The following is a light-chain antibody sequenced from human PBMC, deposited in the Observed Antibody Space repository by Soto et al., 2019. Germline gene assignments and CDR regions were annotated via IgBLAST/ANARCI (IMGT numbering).Light chain of an antibody. V-gene: IGKV3-11*01. CDR2: DAS. J-gene: IGKJ5*01. CDR1: QSVSSY. Sequence: EVVFTHSPFTLSLSPVERATLSFMASQSVSSYLAWYQQKPGQAPRLLIYDASNRATGIPARFSGSGSGTDFTLTISSLEPEDFAVYYCQKRSNWPPNFGQGTRLEIK. CDR3: QKRSNWPPN.